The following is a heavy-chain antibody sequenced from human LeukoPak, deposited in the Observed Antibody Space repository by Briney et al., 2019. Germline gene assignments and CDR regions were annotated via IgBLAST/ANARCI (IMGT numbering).Heavy chain of an antibody. CDR1: GFTFSNYA. J-gene: IGHJ3*02. V-gene: IGHV3-30*04. Sequence: PGGSLRLSCAASGFTFSNYAMDWVRQAPGKGLEWVAVLSSDGSKKYYTDSVKGRFTISRDKSNNTLYLQMNSLRPEDTAVYYCVRDGGRGAFDIWGQGTRVTVSS. D-gene: IGHD3-16*01. CDR2: LSSDGSKK. CDR3: VRDGGRGAFDI.